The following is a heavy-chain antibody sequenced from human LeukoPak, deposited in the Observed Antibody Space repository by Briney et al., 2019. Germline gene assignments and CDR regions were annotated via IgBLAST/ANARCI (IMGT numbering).Heavy chain of an antibody. CDR2: ISAYNGNT. V-gene: IGHV1-18*01. Sequence: ASVKVSCKASGYTFTSYGISWVRQAPGQGLEWMGWISAYNGNTNYAQKLQGRVTMTTDTSTSTAYMEPRSLRSDDTAVYYCARNVLRFVEWFSGTFNFDYWGQGTLVTVSS. D-gene: IGHD3-3*01. CDR3: ARNVLRFVEWFSGTFNFDY. J-gene: IGHJ4*02. CDR1: GYTFTSYG.